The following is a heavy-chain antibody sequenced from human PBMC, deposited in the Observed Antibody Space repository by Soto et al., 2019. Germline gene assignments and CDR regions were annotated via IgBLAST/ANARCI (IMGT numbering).Heavy chain of an antibody. D-gene: IGHD2-2*01. J-gene: IGHJ4*02. Sequence: GGSLRLSCAASGFTFSSYAMHWVRQAPGKGLEWVAVISYDGSNKYYADSVKGRFTISRDNSKNTLYLRMNSLRAEDTAVYYCVRVQLGYCSSTSCPIDYWGQGTLVTVSS. CDR2: ISYDGSNK. CDR1: GFTFSSYA. CDR3: VRVQLGYCSSTSCPIDY. V-gene: IGHV3-30-3*01.